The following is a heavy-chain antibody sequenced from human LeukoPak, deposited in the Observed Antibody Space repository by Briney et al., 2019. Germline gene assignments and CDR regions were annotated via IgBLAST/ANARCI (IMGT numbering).Heavy chain of an antibody. Sequence: GASVKVSCKVSGDTVTGFSIHWGRQAPGHGLEWMGGFDPEDGARIFAQKFQGRVTMTEDTSTDTAYMDLSSLRSEDTAVYYCATGYTYDYSLYWGQGTLVTVSS. V-gene: IGHV1-24*01. CDR3: ATGYTYDYSLY. D-gene: IGHD5-18*01. CDR1: GDTVTGFS. J-gene: IGHJ4*02. CDR2: FDPEDGAR.